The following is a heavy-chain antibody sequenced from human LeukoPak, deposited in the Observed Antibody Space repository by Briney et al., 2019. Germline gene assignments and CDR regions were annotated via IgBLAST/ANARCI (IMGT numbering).Heavy chain of an antibody. CDR1: GGTFSSYA. D-gene: IGHD3-22*01. Sequence: SVKVSCKASGGTFSSYAISWVRQAPGQGLEWMGRIIPILGIANYAQKFQGRVTITADKSTSTAYMELSSLRSEDTAVYYCARMTSPYYYDSSGYPNYFDYWGQGTLVTVSS. CDR2: IIPILGIA. J-gene: IGHJ4*02. V-gene: IGHV1-69*04. CDR3: ARMTSPYYYDSSGYPNYFDY.